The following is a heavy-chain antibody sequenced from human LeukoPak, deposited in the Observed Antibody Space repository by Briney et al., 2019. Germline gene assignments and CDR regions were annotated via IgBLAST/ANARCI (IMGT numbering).Heavy chain of an antibody. CDR3: ARGVDGYCSSTSCFDYYGMDA. V-gene: IGHV1-18*01. D-gene: IGHD2-2*03. CDR1: GYTFTSYG. J-gene: IGHJ6*02. CDR2: ISAYNGNT. Sequence: GASVKVSCKASGYTFTSYGISWVRQAPGQGLEWMGWISAYNGNTNYAQKLQGRVTMTTDTSTSTAYMELRSLRSDDTAVYYCARGVDGYCSSTSCFDYYGMDAWGQGTTVTVSS.